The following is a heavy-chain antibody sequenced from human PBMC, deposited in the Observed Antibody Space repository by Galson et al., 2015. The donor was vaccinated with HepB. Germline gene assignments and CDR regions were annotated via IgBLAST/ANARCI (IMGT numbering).Heavy chain of an antibody. D-gene: IGHD1-26*01. Sequence: SLRLSCAASGFIFTDSIISWIRQASGKGLEWVGRIRSRANSYATGYGASVKGRFTIFRDDSNNMAYLQMNSLKIEDTAVYYCIVGPLSDYWGQGIRVTVSS. CDR2: IRSRANSYAT. CDR3: IVGPLSDY. CDR1: GFIFTDSI. V-gene: IGHV3-73*01. J-gene: IGHJ4*02.